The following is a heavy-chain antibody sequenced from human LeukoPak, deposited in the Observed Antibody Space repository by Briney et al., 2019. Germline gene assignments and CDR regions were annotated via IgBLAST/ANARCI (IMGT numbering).Heavy chain of an antibody. CDR2: ISTSSTYI. V-gene: IGHV3-21*01. CDR1: GFTFSTFT. CDR3: AKDIAAAGHSASDY. J-gene: IGHJ4*02. Sequence: GGSLRLSCAASGFTFSTFTMNWVRQAPGKGLEWVSSISTSSTYIYYADSVKGRFTISRDNAKNSLYLQMNSLRAEDTAVYYCAKDIAAAGHSASDYWGQGTLVTVSS. D-gene: IGHD6-13*01.